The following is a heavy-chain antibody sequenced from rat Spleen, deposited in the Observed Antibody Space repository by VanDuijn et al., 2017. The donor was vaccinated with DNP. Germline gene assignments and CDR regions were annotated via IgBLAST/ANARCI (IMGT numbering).Heavy chain of an antibody. Sequence: EVQLVESGGGLVQPGRSLKLSCAASGFTFSDYHMAWVRQAPMKGLEWVAYIGSAAYAPYYGDSVKGRFTISRDNAKSTLYLQMNSLRSEDMATYYCVRWNSGHFDYWGQGVMVTVSS. D-gene: IGHD4-3*01. CDR3: VRWNSGHFDY. CDR2: IGSAAYAP. J-gene: IGHJ2*01. V-gene: IGHV5-22*01. CDR1: GFTFSDYH.